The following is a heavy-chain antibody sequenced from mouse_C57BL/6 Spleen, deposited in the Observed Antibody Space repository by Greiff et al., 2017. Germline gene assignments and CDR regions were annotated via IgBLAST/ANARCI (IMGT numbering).Heavy chain of an antibody. Sequence: VQLQQPGAELVMPGASVKLSCKASGYTFTSYWMHWVKQRPGQGLEWIGEIDPSDSYTKYNQKFKGKSTLTVDKSSSTAYMQLSSLTSEDSAVYYCARSPRYDPPFAYWGQGTLVTVSA. V-gene: IGHV1-69*01. CDR3: ARSPRYDPPFAY. J-gene: IGHJ3*01. CDR1: GYTFTSYW. CDR2: IDPSDSYT. D-gene: IGHD2-3*01.